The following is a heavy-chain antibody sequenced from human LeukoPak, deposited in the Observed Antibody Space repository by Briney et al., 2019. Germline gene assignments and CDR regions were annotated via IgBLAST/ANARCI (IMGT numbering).Heavy chain of an antibody. CDR2: IVPVFATA. CDR3: ARERPSRSYYGAGGY. J-gene: IGHJ4*02. V-gene: IGHV1-69*13. Sequence: AVKLSCKASGGTFSGYAMSWVRQAPGQGLERMGGIVPVFATANYEQTYQGRVTITEDASTSTAYMELSSLRAEDTAVYYCARERPSRSYYGAGGYWGQGTLVTVSS. D-gene: IGHD1-26*01. CDR1: GGTFSGYA.